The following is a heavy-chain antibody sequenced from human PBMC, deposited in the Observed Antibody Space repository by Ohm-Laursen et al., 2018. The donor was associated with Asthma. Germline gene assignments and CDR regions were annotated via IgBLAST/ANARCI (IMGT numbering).Heavy chain of an antibody. CDR2: ISTASSFI. CDR1: GYTFSRYS. D-gene: IGHD1-26*01. J-gene: IGHJ1*01. Sequence: SLRLSCAASGYTFSRYSIHWVRQIPGKGLEWVASISTASSFIYYAVSVRGRFTTSRDNPRNSVYLQMNSLRAEDTALYYCARIGPEWELPGREYSLHHWGEGTLVTVSS. V-gene: IGHV3-21*01. CDR3: ARIGPEWELPGREYSLHH.